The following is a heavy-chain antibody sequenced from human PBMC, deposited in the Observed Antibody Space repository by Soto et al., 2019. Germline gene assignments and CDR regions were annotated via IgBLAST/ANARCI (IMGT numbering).Heavy chain of an antibody. CDR3: GRHFEKYGLNWFGP. D-gene: IGHD2-2*01. J-gene: IGHJ5*02. CDR1: GGSISSSSDY. Sequence: SETLSLTCTVSGGSISSSSDYWGWIRQPPGKGLEWIGSFYYSGSTYYNPSLKSRVTLSVDTSKNQFSLKLSSVTAADTAVYYCGRHFEKYGLNWFGPWGQGTLVTVSS. V-gene: IGHV4-39*01. CDR2: FYYSGST.